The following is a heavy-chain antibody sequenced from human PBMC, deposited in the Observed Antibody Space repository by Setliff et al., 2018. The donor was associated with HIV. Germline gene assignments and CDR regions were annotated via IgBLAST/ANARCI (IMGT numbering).Heavy chain of an antibody. V-gene: IGHV3-23*03. CDR1: GLTFSRYA. Sequence: GSLRLSCAASGLTFSRYAMSWVRQAPGKGLEWVSIIYSGGSSTYYADSVKGRFTISRDNSKNTLYLQLNNLRAEDTAIYYCAKDGISGGAYPPYYFDHWGHGTLVTVSS. CDR3: AKDGISGGAYPPYYFDH. J-gene: IGHJ4*01. CDR2: IYSGGSST. D-gene: IGHD2-15*01.